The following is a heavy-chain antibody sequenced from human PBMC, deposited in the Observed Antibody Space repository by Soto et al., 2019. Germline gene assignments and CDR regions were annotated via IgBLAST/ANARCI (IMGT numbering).Heavy chain of an antibody. Sequence: EVQLVESGGGLVQPGTSLRLSCAASGFTFSGHFMTWVRQAPGKGLEWVANINEDGSEKYYVDSVKGRFTISRDNAKNSLYLQLNSLRVEDTAVYYCARAYPLNWGQGTLVTVSS. J-gene: IGHJ4*02. CDR1: GFTFSGHF. CDR3: ARAYPLN. CDR2: INEDGSEK. V-gene: IGHV3-7*05.